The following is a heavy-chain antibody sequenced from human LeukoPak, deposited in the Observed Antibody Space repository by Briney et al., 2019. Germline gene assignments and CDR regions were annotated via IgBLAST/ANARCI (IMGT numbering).Heavy chain of an antibody. CDR1: GGSISSSSYY. D-gene: IGHD1-26*01. CDR3: ARHRRGTYYSAFDI. V-gene: IGHV4-39*01. J-gene: IGHJ3*02. Sequence: SETLSLTCIVSGGSISSSSYYWGWIRQPPGKGLEWIGSIYSSGTTYYNPSLKSRVTISEDTSKNRFSLELSSVTAADTAVYYCARHRRGTYYSAFDIWGQGTMVTVST. CDR2: IYSSGTT.